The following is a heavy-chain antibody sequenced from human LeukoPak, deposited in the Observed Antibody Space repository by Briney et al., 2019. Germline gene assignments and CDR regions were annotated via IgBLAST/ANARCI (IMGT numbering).Heavy chain of an antibody. V-gene: IGHV4-34*01. J-gene: IGHJ4*02. CDR1: GGSFSGYY. D-gene: IGHD1-1*01. Sequence: SETLSLTCAVYGGSFSGYYWSWIRQPPGKGLEWIGEINHSGSTNYNPSLKSRVTIPVDTSKNQFSLKLSSVTAADTAVYYCARGLGAGTTTDYWGQGTLVTVSS. CDR3: ARGLGAGTTTDY. CDR2: INHSGST.